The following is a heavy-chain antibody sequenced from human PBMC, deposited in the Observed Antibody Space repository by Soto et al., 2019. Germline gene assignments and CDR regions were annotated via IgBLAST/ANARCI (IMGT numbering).Heavy chain of an antibody. D-gene: IGHD5-18*01. CDR3: ARLPKYSYGYGNFDY. V-gene: IGHV4-30-4*01. CDR2: IYYSGST. CDR1: GGSISSGDYY. J-gene: IGHJ4*02. Sequence: SETLSLTCTVSGGSISSGDYYWSWIRQPPGKGLEWIGYIYYSGSTYYNPSLKSRVTISVDTSKSQFSLKLSSVTAADTAVYYCARLPKYSYGYGNFDYWGQGTLVTVSS.